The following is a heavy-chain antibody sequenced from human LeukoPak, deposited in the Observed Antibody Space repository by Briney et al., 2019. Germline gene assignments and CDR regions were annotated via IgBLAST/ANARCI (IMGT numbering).Heavy chain of an antibody. Sequence: PGRSLRLSCAASGFTFDDYAMHWVRQAPGKGLEWVSGISWNSGSIGYADSVKGRFTISRDNAKNSLYLQMNSLRAEDTALYYCAKGRVPGSYGDYVPFDYWGQGTLVTVSS. CDR2: ISWNSGSI. V-gene: IGHV3-9*01. J-gene: IGHJ4*02. D-gene: IGHD4-17*01. CDR1: GFTFDDYA. CDR3: AKGRVPGSYGDYVPFDY.